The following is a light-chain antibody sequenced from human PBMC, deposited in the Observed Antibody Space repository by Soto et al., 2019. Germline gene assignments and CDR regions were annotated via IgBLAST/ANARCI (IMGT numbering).Light chain of an antibody. CDR3: HQLTDWPPQWT. Sequence: EIVLTQSPATLSLSPGERATLCYKPSQSVSSYLAWYQQKPSQAPRLLIYDASSTATGIPARFSGSGCGTDFTLTISSLEPEEFAVYYGHQLTDWPPQWTFGQGTKVDIK. J-gene: IGKJ1*01. CDR2: DAS. V-gene: IGKV3-11*01. CDR1: QSVSSY.